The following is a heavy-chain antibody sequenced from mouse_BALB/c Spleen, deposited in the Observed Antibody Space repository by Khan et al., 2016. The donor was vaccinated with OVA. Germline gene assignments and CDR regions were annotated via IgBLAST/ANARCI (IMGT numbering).Heavy chain of an antibody. J-gene: IGHJ4*01. V-gene: IGHV9-3-1*01. D-gene: IGHD6-1*01. CDR3: ARVEYNGTMDY. Sequence: QIQLVQSGPELKKPGETVKISCKASGYTFTNYGMNWVKQAPGKGLKWMGWINTYTGAPTYADDFRGRFVFSLDTSARTAYLQINNLKNEDTATYLCARVEYNGTMDYWGPGTSVTVSA. CDR2: INTYTGAP. CDR1: GYTFTNYG.